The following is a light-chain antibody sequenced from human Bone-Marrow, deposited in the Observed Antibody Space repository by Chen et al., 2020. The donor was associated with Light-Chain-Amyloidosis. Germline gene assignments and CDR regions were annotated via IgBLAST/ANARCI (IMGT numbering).Light chain of an antibody. CDR2: GAS. V-gene: IGKV3-15*01. CDR3: QQYDVWPPYT. CDR1: RTVGIK. Sequence: EVVMTQSPATLSVSPGETATLSCRASRTVGIKLAWYQQKPGQAPRLLINGASARVTGVPARFSGSGSGTDFTLTITGLQSEDFAVYYCQQYDVWPPYTFGQGTQLEIK. J-gene: IGKJ2*01.